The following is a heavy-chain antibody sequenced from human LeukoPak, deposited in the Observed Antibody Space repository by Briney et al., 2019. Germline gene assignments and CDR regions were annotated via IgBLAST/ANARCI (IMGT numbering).Heavy chain of an antibody. V-gene: IGHV7-4-1*02. Sequence: ASVKVSCKASGGTFTSYAMNWVRQAPGQGLEWMGWINTNTGNPTYAQGFTGRFVFSLDTSVSTAYLQISSLKAEDTAVYYCARGRIAVAGTPEYFQHWGQGTLVTVSS. J-gene: IGHJ1*01. D-gene: IGHD6-19*01. CDR2: INTNTGNP. CDR3: ARGRIAVAGTPEYFQH. CDR1: GGTFTSYA.